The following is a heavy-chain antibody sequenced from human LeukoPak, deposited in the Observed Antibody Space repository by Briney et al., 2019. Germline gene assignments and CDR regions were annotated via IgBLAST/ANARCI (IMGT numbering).Heavy chain of an antibody. Sequence: SETLSLTCIVSGGSISSSSDDWGWIRQPPGKGLEWIGTIYYSGSTYYNPSLKSRVTISVDTSKNQFSVKLSSVTAADTAVYYCARHGRSSGWPEYFDYWGQGTLVTVSS. D-gene: IGHD6-25*01. CDR2: IYYSGST. CDR3: ARHGRSSGWPEYFDY. J-gene: IGHJ4*02. V-gene: IGHV4-39*01. CDR1: GGSISSSSDD.